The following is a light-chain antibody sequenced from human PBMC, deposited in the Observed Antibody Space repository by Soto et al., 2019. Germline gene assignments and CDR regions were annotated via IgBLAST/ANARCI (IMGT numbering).Light chain of an antibody. J-gene: IGLJ1*01. CDR1: SSDVGAYNR. CDR3: LSYTTSSSYV. V-gene: IGLV2-14*01. CDR2: EVS. Sequence: QSALTQPASVSGSPGQSITISCTGTSSDVGAYNRVSWYQQHSGKAPKLMIYEVSNRPSGVSNRFSGSKSGNTASLTISGLQAEDEADYYCLSYTTSSSYVFGTGT.